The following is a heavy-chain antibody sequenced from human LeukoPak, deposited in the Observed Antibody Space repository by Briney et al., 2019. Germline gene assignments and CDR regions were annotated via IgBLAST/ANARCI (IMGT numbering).Heavy chain of an antibody. CDR3: AREILGGGSPGDY. CDR1: GYTFTGYY. V-gene: IGHV1-2*02. J-gene: IGHJ4*02. D-gene: IGHD1-26*01. CDR2: INPNSGGT. Sequence: ASVKVSCKASGYTFTGYYMHWVRQAPGQGLEWMGWINPNSGGTNYAQKFQGRVTMTRDTSISTAYMELRSLRSDDTAVYYCAREILGGGSPGDYWGQGTLVTVSS.